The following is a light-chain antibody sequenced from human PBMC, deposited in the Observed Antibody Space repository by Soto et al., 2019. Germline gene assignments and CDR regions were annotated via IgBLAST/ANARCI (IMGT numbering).Light chain of an antibody. J-gene: IGKJ1*01. V-gene: IGKV1-39*01. CDR3: QQSYSTPRT. CDR2: AAS. CDR1: QSISSY. Sequence: DLPMTQSPSSLSASVGDRVTITCRASQSISSYLNWYQQKPGKAPKFLIYAASSLQSGVPSRFSGSGSGTDFTLTISSLQPEDFATYYCQQSYSTPRTFGQGTKVEIK.